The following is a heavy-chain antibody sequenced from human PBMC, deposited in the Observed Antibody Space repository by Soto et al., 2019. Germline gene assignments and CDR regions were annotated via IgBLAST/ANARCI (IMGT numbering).Heavy chain of an antibody. D-gene: IGHD2-15*01. CDR3: ARGAGYCPGGSCWFEH. J-gene: IGHJ5*02. CDR1: GFTFSSHW. CDR2: INGDETST. Sequence: GGSLRLSCATSGFTFSSHWMHWVRQAPGKGLVWVSRINGDETSTKYADSVKGRFTIYRDSAKNTLYLQMNRLTSEDTAVYYCARGAGYCPGGSCWFEHWGQGTLVTVSS. V-gene: IGHV3-74*01.